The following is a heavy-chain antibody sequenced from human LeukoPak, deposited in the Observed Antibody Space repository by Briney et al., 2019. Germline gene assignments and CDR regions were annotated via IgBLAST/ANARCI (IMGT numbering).Heavy chain of an antibody. CDR1: GGSFSGYY. J-gene: IGHJ6*02. CDR3: ARVVVVPAAILPYYYGMDV. Sequence: SETLSLTCAVDGGSFSGYYWSWIRQPPGKGLEWIREINHSGGTNYNPSLKSRVTISVDTSKNQFSLKLSSVTAADTAVYYCARVVVVPAAILPYYYGMDVWGQGTTVTVSS. V-gene: IGHV4-34*01. D-gene: IGHD2-2*02. CDR2: INHSGGT.